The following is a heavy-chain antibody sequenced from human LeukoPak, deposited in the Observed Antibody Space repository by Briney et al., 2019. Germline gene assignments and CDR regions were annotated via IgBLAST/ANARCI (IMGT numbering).Heavy chain of an antibody. V-gene: IGHV4-59*01. J-gene: IGHJ4*02. Sequence: PSETLSLTCTVSGGSISSYYWSWIRQPPGKGLEWIGYIYYGGSTNYNPSLKSRVTISVDTSKNQFSLKLSSVTAADTAVYYCARALYYGDYEAMDYWGQGTLVTVSS. D-gene: IGHD4-17*01. CDR3: ARALYYGDYEAMDY. CDR1: GGSISSYY. CDR2: IYYGGST.